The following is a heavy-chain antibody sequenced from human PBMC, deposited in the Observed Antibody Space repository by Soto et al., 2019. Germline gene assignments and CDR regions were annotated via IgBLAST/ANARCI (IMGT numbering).Heavy chain of an antibody. D-gene: IGHD6-19*01. V-gene: IGHV1-2*04. J-gene: IGHJ3*02. Sequence: ASVKVSCKASGYTFTGYYMHWVRQAPGQGLEWMGWINPNSGGTNYAQKFQGWVTMTRDTSISTAYMELGSLRSEDTAVYYCARDILPSSGWQPDAFDIWGQGTMVTVSS. CDR1: GYTFTGYY. CDR3: ARDILPSSGWQPDAFDI. CDR2: INPNSGGT.